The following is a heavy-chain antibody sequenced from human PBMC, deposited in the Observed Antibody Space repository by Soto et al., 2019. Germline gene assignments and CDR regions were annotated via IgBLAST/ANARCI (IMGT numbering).Heavy chain of an antibody. CDR1: GFTFSTYA. Sequence: PGGSLRLSCAASGFTFSTYAMSWVRQAPGKGLEWVSGISGSGRETYYADSVKGRFTVSRDNSKNTLYVQMNSLRAEDTAVYYCAKMEYVGNGMDVWGQGTTVTVSS. D-gene: IGHD1-1*01. CDR3: AKMEYVGNGMDV. J-gene: IGHJ6*02. V-gene: IGHV3-23*01. CDR2: ISGSGRET.